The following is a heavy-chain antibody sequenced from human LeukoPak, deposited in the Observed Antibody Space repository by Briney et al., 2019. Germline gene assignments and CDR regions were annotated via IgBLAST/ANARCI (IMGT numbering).Heavy chain of an antibody. J-gene: IGHJ6*02. D-gene: IGHD6-13*01. CDR1: GLTFSGSA. CDR2: ISGSGNST. V-gene: IGHV3-23*01. Sequence: PGGSLRLSCAASGLTFSGSAMSWVRQAPGKGLEWVSLISGSGNSTYYADSVKGRFTISRDNAKNPLYLQMNSLRAEDTAVYYCARDPYSSSWNYYYYGMDVWGQGTTVTVSS. CDR3: ARDPYSSSWNYYYYGMDV.